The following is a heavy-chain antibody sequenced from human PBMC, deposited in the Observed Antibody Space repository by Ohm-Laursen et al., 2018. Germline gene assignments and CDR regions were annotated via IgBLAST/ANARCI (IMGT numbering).Heavy chain of an antibody. J-gene: IGHJ3*01. CDR3: ATFMTSRWVVFDV. V-gene: IGHV4-4*07. CDR2: ISSSGSS. D-gene: IGHD4-23*01. Sequence: GTLSLTCTVSGGSMNNYFWTWIRQPAGKGPEWIGRISSSGSSNYNPSLKSRVTMSVDTSKNQFSLNLRSVTAADTAVYYCATFMTSRWVVFDVWGQGTMVTVSS. CDR1: GGSMNNYF.